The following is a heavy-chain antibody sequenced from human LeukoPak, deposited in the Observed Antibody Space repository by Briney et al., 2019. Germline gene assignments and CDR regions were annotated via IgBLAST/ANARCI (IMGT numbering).Heavy chain of an antibody. V-gene: IGHV4-61*05. D-gene: IGHD3-22*01. CDR1: GGSISSSSYY. J-gene: IGHJ6*03. CDR3: ARSSEGRYYYDSSGFSYYYYYMDV. Sequence: SETLSLTCTVSGGSISSSSYYWGWIRQPPGKGLEWIGYIYYSGSTYYNPSLRSRVTISVDTSKNQFSLKLSSVTAADTAVYYCARSSEGRYYYDSSGFSYYYYYMDVWGKGTTVTISS. CDR2: IYYSGST.